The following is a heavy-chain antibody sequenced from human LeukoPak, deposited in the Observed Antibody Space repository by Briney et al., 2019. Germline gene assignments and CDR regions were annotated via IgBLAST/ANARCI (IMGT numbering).Heavy chain of an antibody. V-gene: IGHV1-2*02. J-gene: IGHJ4*02. Sequence: ASVKVSCKASGYTFTGYYMHWVRQAPGQGLEWMGWINPNSGGTNYAQKFQGRVTMTRDTSISTAYMELSRLRSDDTAVYYCARGYYYDSSGYYWPRFDYWSQGTLVTVSS. CDR2: INPNSGGT. CDR3: ARGYYYDSSGYYWPRFDY. CDR1: GYTFTGYY. D-gene: IGHD3-22*01.